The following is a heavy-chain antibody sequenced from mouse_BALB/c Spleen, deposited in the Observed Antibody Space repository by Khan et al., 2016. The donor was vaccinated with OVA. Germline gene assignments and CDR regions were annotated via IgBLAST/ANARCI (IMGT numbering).Heavy chain of an antibody. CDR2: ISTYYGHT. CDR1: GYTFTDYA. V-gene: IGHV1S137*01. Sequence: QVQLKESGPELVRPGVSVKISCKGSGYTFTDYAMHWVKQSHAKSLEWIGVISTYYGHTDYNQKFKGKATMTVDKSSSTAYMELARLTSEDSAIYYCARGGGFSYWGQGTLVIVSA. CDR3: ARGGGFSY. D-gene: IGHD1-1*02. J-gene: IGHJ3*01.